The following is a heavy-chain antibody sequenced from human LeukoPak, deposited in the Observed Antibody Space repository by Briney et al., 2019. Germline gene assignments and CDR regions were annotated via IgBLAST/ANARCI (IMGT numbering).Heavy chain of an antibody. CDR2: INPSGGST. CDR3: ARDSYYYDSRGYPLHMAFDI. D-gene: IGHD3-22*01. Sequence: SGKVSCKASGDTFTSYYMHWVRQAPGQGLEWMGIINPSGGSTSYAQKFQGRVTMTRDTSTSTVYMELSSLRSEDTAVYYCARDSYYYDSRGYPLHMAFDIWGQGTMVTVSS. CDR1: GDTFTSYY. V-gene: IGHV1-46*01. J-gene: IGHJ3*02.